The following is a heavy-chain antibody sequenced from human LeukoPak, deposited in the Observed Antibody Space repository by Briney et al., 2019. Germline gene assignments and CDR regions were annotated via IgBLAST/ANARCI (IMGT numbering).Heavy chain of an antibody. CDR2: ISSSGSTI. D-gene: IGHD4-17*01. CDR3: AGGDNPGYGDYDFDY. V-gene: IGHV3-11*04. Sequence: GGSLRLSCAASGFTFSDYYMSWIRQAPGKGLEWVSYISSSGSTIYYADSVKGRFTISRDNAKNSLFLQMNSLRAEDTAVYYCAGGDNPGYGDYDFDYWGQGTLVTVSS. J-gene: IGHJ4*02. CDR1: GFTFSDYY.